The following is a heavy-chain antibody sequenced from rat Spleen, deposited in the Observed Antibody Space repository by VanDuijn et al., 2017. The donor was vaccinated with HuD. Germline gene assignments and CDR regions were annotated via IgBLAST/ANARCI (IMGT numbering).Heavy chain of an antibody. V-gene: IGHV5S23*01. D-gene: IGHD1-9*01. Sequence: EVQLVESGGGLVHPGRSLKLSCAASGFTFSDFDMAWVRQAPTKGLEWVASISTGDDNTYYRDSVKGRFTISRDNAKSTLYLQMGSLRSEDTATYYCTRDTMGITRFDYWGQGVMVTVSS. CDR3: TRDTMGITRFDY. CDR1: GFTFSDFD. J-gene: IGHJ2*01. CDR2: ISTGDDNT.